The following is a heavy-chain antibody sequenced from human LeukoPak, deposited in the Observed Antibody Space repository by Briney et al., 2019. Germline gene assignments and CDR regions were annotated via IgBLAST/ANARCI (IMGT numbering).Heavy chain of an antibody. CDR3: ARSYYDSTGYYLAEYFQH. J-gene: IGHJ1*01. Sequence: GGSLRLSCAASGFTFSIYAMDWVRQAPGKGLEWVALISYDGNNKYYADSVKGRFSISRDNSKNTLYLQMNSLRPEDTAIYYCARSYYDSTGYYLAEYFQHWGQGTLVTVSS. CDR2: ISYDGNNK. CDR1: GFTFSIYA. V-gene: IGHV3-30-3*01. D-gene: IGHD3-22*01.